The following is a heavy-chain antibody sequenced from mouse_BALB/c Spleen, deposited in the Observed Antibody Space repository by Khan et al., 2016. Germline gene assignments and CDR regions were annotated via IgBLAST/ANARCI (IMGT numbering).Heavy chain of an antibody. CDR2: IYPGSGSN. D-gene: IGHD3-3*01. Sequence: QVQLQQSGPELVKPGASVKMSCKASGYTFTDYVISWVKQRPGQGLEWIGEIYPGSGSNYYNEKLKGKATLTADKSSNTAYMQLSSLTSEDSAVYFCAKGLGAMDYWGQGTSVTVSS. J-gene: IGHJ4*01. V-gene: IGHV1-77*01. CDR1: GYTFTDYV. CDR3: AKGLGAMDY.